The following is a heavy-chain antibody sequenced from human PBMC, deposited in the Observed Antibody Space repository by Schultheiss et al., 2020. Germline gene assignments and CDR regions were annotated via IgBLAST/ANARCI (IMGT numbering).Heavy chain of an antibody. Sequence: KVSCKGSGYIFANYWIGWVRQMPGKGLKWMGIIYPGDSDTRYGPSFQGQVTISADKSISTAYLQWSSLKASDTAMYYCARLGYGSGSTYAFDIWGQGTMVTVSS. CDR3: ARLGYGSGSTYAFDI. CDR2: IYPGDSDT. D-gene: IGHD3-10*01. J-gene: IGHJ3*02. CDR1: GYIFANYW. V-gene: IGHV5-51*01.